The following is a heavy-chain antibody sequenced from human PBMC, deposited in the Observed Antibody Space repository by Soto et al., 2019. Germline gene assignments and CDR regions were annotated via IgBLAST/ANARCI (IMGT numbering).Heavy chain of an antibody. Sequence: EVQLVESGGGLVQPGGSLRLSCAASGFTFSSYWMHWVRQAPGKGLVWVSRINSDGSSTSYADSVKGRFTISRDNAKNTLYLQMNSLRAEDTAVYYCARAIVGYDFWSGYFRDYYYYGMDVWGQGTTVTVSS. CDR1: GFTFSSYW. V-gene: IGHV3-74*01. CDR3: ARAIVGYDFWSGYFRDYYYYGMDV. D-gene: IGHD3-3*01. J-gene: IGHJ6*02. CDR2: INSDGSST.